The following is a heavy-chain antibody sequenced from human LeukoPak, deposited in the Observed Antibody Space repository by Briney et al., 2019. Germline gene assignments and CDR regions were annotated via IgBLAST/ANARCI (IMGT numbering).Heavy chain of an antibody. Sequence: PSETLSLTCTVSGGSISSYYWSWIRQPAGKGLEWIGRIYTSGSTNYNPSLKSRVTMSVDTSKNQFSLKLSSVTAADTAVYYCARLNYDILTGYYTSAYYGMDVWGQGTTVTVSS. D-gene: IGHD3-9*01. J-gene: IGHJ6*02. CDR3: ARLNYDILTGYYTSAYYGMDV. V-gene: IGHV4-4*07. CDR1: GGSISSYY. CDR2: IYTSGST.